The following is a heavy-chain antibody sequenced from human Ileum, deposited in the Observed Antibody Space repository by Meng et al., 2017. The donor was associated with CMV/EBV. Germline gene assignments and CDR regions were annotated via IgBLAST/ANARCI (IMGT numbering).Heavy chain of an antibody. CDR1: GGSISDYY. CDR2: AFYSGTT. Sequence: SETLSLTCTVSGGSISDYYWTWIRQPPGKGLEWIGYAFYSGTTNYNPSLKSRVTMSVDTSKKQFSLNLSSVTAADTAIYYCASHRYSADYYSDYWGQGTLVTASS. CDR3: ASHRYSADYYSDY. D-gene: IGHD1-26*01. V-gene: IGHV4-59*01. J-gene: IGHJ4*02.